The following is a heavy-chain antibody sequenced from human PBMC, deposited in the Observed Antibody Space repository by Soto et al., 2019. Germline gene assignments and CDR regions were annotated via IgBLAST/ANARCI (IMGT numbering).Heavy chain of an antibody. CDR2: IYYSGST. CDR3: ARALNPQFHFDS. CDR1: GGSINSGDYY. V-gene: IGHV4-30-4*01. J-gene: IGHJ4*02. Sequence: PSETLSLTCTVSGGSINSGDYYWSWIRQPPGKGLEWIGYIYYSGSTYYKPSLKSRITISLDTSKKQFSLKVTSVTAADTAVYYCARALNPQFHFDSWGQGTLVTVSS.